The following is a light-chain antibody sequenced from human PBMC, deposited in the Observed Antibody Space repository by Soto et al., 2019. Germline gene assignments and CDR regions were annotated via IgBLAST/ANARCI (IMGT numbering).Light chain of an antibody. V-gene: IGLV1-40*01. CDR3: QSYDRSLSGWV. Sequence: QSVLTQPPSVSGAPGQRVTISCTGSSSNIGAGYDVQWYHQVPGTAPKLLISNSINRPSGVPDRFSGSKSDTSASLAITGIQADDEADYYCQSYDRSLSGWVFGGGTKLTVL. CDR1: SSNIGAGYD. CDR2: NSI. J-gene: IGLJ3*02.